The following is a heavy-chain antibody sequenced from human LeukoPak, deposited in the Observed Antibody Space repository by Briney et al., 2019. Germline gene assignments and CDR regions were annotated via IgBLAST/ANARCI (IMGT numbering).Heavy chain of an antibody. D-gene: IGHD2-2*01. CDR2: IIPIFGTA. V-gene: IGHV1-69*01. CDR1: GGTFSGYA. Sequence: SVKVSCKASGGTFSGYAISWVRQAPGQGLEWMGGIIPIFGTANYAQKFQGRVTITADESTSTAYMELSSLRSEDTAVYYCARDSHWDPPDIVVVPAAMHSGAFDIWGQGTMVTVSS. CDR3: ARDSHWDPPDIVVVPAAMHSGAFDI. J-gene: IGHJ3*02.